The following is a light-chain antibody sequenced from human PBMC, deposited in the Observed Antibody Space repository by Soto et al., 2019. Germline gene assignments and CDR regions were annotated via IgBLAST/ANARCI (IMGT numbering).Light chain of an antibody. V-gene: IGLV3-21*02. J-gene: IGLJ3*02. CDR2: DDS. CDR1: DVGDKG. Sequence: SYELTQPPSVSVAPGQTARITCGGNDVGDKGVHWYQQRAGQAPMLVVYDDSARPSGIPERFSGSNSGNTATLTISRVEAGDEADYYCQVWKSSTDHWVFGGGTNVTVL. CDR3: QVWKSSTDHWV.